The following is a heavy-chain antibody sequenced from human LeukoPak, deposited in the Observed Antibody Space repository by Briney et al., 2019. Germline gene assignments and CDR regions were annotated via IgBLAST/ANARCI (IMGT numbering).Heavy chain of an antibody. D-gene: IGHD2-2*01. J-gene: IGHJ6*02. CDR3: TTCLNGAGQPVAIYYYGMDV. CDR1: GYTLTEMS. Sequence: GASVKVSFKVSGYTLTEMSIHWVRQAPGGALEWMGGFDPGDGETVYAPKFQGKVTMTEDTSADTAYMELSSLRSEDTAVYYCTTCLNGAGQPVAIYYYGMDVWGQGTTVTVSS. CDR2: FDPGDGET. V-gene: IGHV1-24*01.